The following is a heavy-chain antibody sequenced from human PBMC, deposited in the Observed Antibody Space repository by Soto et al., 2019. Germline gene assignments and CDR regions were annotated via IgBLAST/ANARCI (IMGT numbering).Heavy chain of an antibody. V-gene: IGHV3-23*01. J-gene: IGHJ4*02. D-gene: IGHD4-17*01. CDR1: GFTFSSYA. CDR3: ANDYGDYDYYFDY. Sequence: GSLRLSCAASGFTFSSYAMSWVRQAPGKGLEWVSAISGSGGSTYYADSVKGRFTISRDNSKNTLYLQMNSLRAEDTAVYYCANDYGDYDYYFDYWGQGTLVTVSS. CDR2: ISGSGGST.